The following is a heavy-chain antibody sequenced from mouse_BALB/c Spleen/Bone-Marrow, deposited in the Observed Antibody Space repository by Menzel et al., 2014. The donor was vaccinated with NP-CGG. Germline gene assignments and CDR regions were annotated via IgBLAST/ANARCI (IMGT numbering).Heavy chain of an antibody. D-gene: IGHD2-1*01. CDR2: IYPGDGDT. Sequence: QVQLQQSGPELVKPGASVKISCKASGYAFSSSWMNWVKQRPGQGLEWIGRIYPGDGDTNYNGKFKGKATLTADKSSSTAYIQLSSLTSVDSAVYFCARDGYGKRNYFDVWGQGSTRTVSS. CDR1: GYAFSSSW. V-gene: IGHV1-82*01. CDR3: ARDGYGKRNYFDV. J-gene: IGHJ2*01.